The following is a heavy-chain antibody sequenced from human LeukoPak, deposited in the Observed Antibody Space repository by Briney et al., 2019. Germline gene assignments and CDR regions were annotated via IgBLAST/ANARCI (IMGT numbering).Heavy chain of an antibody. D-gene: IGHD6-13*01. CDR2: FDPEDGET. CDR1: GYTLTESS. Sequence: ASVKVSCKVSGYTLTESSMHWVRQAPGKGLEWMGGFDPEDGETIYAQKFQGRVTMTEDTSTDTAYMELSSLRSEDTAVYYCATAGDSISWYGFDYWGQGTLVTVSS. CDR3: ATAGDSISWYGFDY. J-gene: IGHJ4*02. V-gene: IGHV1-24*01.